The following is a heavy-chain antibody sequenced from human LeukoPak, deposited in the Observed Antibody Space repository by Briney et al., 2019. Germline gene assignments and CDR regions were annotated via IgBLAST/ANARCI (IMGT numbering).Heavy chain of an antibody. D-gene: IGHD3-22*01. Sequence: GGSLRLSCAASGFTFSSDGMSSVRQAPGKGLEWVSAISGSGGSTYYADSVKGRFTISRDNSKNSLYLQMNSLRAEDTAVYYCAKRSSGYHLDYRGQGTLVSVSS. CDR2: ISGSGGST. CDR3: AKRSSGYHLDY. J-gene: IGHJ4*02. CDR1: GFTFSSDG. V-gene: IGHV3-23*01.